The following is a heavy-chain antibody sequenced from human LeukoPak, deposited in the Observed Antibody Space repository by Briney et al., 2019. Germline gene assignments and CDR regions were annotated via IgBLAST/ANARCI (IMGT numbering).Heavy chain of an antibody. Sequence: GGSLRLSCAASGFTFSSYWMHWVRQAPGKGLVWVSRINSDGSSTSYADSVKGRFTISRDNAKNTLYLQMNSLRAEDTAVYYCARNTVTSVVWFDPWGQGTLVTVPS. V-gene: IGHV3-74*01. CDR2: INSDGSST. J-gene: IGHJ5*02. CDR3: ARNTVTSVVWFDP. CDR1: GFTFSSYW. D-gene: IGHD4-17*01.